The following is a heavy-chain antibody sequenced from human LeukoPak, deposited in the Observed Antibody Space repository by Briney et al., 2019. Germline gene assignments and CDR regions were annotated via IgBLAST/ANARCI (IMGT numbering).Heavy chain of an antibody. CDR3: ARGWGSFEN. V-gene: IGHV3-53*01. Sequence: LGGSLRLSCAASGFSVITDYMTWVRQAPGKGLEWVSTLYSSGNTYYADSVKGRFTVSRDNSKNTLFLEMSSLRAEDTAVYFCARGWGSFENWGQGTLVAVSS. CDR2: LYSSGNT. D-gene: IGHD7-27*01. J-gene: IGHJ4*02. CDR1: GFSVITDY.